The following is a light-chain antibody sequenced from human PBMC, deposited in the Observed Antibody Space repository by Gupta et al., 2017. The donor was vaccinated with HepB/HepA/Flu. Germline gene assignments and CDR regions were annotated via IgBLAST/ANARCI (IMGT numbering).Light chain of an antibody. Sequence: DTVMTQSPDSLAVSLRERATISCKSSQSIVYSSNNKSYLAWYQQKPGQPPKMLIYWASTRESWVTDRFIGSGSGTDFTLPISSLQSEDVAVYYCQQYYITPWTFGQGTKVEI. CDR3: QQYYITPWT. V-gene: IGKV4-1*01. CDR2: WAS. CDR1: QSIVYSSNNKSY. J-gene: IGKJ1*01.